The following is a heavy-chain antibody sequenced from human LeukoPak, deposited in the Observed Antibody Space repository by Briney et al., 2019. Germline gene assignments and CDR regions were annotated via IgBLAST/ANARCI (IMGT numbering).Heavy chain of an antibody. CDR1: GGSISSTSYY. D-gene: IGHD3-16*01. CDR3: ARRVLGGFDAFDI. V-gene: IGHV4-39*01. Sequence: SETLSLTCTVSGGSISSTSYYWGWIRQPPGKGLEWIGSIYYSGSTYYNPSLKSRVTISVDTSKNQFSLKLSSVTAADTAVYYCARRVLGGFDAFDIWGQGTMVTVSS. CDR2: IYYSGST. J-gene: IGHJ3*02.